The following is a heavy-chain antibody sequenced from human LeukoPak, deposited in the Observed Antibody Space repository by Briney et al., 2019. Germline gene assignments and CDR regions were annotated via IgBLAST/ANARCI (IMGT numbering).Heavy chain of an antibody. Sequence: PGGSLRLSCAASGFTFSSYGMHWVRQAPGKGLEWVAFIRYDGSNKYYADSVKGRFTISRDNSKNTLYLQMNSLRAEDTAVYYCAKERYYDILTALSMRGYFDYWGQGTLVTVSS. V-gene: IGHV3-30*02. D-gene: IGHD3-9*01. CDR1: GFTFSSYG. CDR2: IRYDGSNK. CDR3: AKERYYDILTALSMRGYFDY. J-gene: IGHJ4*02.